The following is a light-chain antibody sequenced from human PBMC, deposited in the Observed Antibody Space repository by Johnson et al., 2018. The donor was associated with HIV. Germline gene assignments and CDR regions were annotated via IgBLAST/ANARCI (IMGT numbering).Light chain of an antibody. V-gene: IGLV1-51*02. J-gene: IGLJ1*01. CDR2: ENN. CDR3: GTWDSSLRGV. CDR1: SSNIGNNY. Sequence: QLVLTQPPSVSAAPGQKVTISCSGSSSNIGNNYVSWYQQLPGTAPKLLIYENNKRPSGIPDRFSGSKSGTSATLGITGLQTGDEADYYCGTWDSSLRGVFGTCTKVTVL.